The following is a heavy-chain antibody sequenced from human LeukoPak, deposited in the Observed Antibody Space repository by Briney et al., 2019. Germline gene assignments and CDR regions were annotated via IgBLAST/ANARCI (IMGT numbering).Heavy chain of an antibody. CDR2: ISAYNGNT. D-gene: IGHD6-19*01. CDR1: GCSFTSYG. V-gene: IGHV1-18*01. J-gene: IGHJ6*02. CDR3: ARDSQGGAVAAHYYGMDV. Sequence: GASVKVSCKASGCSFTSYGISWVRQAPGQGLEWMGWISAYNGNTNYAQKVQDRVTMTTDTSTSTAYMELRSLRSDDTAVYYCARDSQGGAVAAHYYGMDVWGQGTTVTVSS.